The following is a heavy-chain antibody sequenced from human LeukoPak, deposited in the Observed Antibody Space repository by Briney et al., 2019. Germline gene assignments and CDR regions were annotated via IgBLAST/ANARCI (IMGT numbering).Heavy chain of an antibody. Sequence: PGRSLRLSCAASGFTFSSYAMHWVRQAPGKGLEWVAVISYDGSNKYYADSVKGRFTISRDNSKNTLCLQMNNLRAEDTAVYYCARDGPGRGYFDYWGQGTLVTVSS. D-gene: IGHD3-10*01. CDR3: ARDGPGRGYFDY. CDR1: GFTFSSYA. V-gene: IGHV3-30*04. CDR2: ISYDGSNK. J-gene: IGHJ4*02.